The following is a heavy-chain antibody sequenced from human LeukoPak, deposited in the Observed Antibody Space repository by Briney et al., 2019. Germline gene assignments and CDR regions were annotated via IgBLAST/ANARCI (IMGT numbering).Heavy chain of an antibody. CDR3: ATTVTTYRGSTFDY. CDR2: INPNSGGT. CDR1: GYTFTGYY. Sequence: ASVKVSCKASGYTFTGYYMHWVRQAPGQGLEWMGWINPNSGGTNYAQKFQGRVTMTEDTSTDTAYMELSSLRSEDTAVYYCATTVTTYRGSTFDYWGQGTLVTVSS. J-gene: IGHJ4*02. V-gene: IGHV1-2*02. D-gene: IGHD4-17*01.